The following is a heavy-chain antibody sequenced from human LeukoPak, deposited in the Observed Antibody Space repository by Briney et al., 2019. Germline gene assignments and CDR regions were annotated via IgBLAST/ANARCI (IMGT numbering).Heavy chain of an antibody. CDR3: ARGTEFDY. CDR1: GFTFGDYA. CDR2: IWYDGSNK. D-gene: IGHD1-1*01. V-gene: IGHV3-33*01. Sequence: GGSLRLSCSASGFTFGDYAMSWFRQAPGKGLEWVAVIWYDGSNKYYADSVKGRFTTSRDNSKNTLYLQMNSLRAEDTAVYYCARGTEFDYWGQGTLVTVSS. J-gene: IGHJ4*02.